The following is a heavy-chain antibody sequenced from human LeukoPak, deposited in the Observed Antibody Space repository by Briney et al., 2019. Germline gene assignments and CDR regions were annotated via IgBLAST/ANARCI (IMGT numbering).Heavy chain of an antibody. Sequence: SETLSLTCAVYGGSFSGYYWSWIRQPPGKGLEWIGEINHSGSTNYNTSLKSRVTISVDTSKNQFSLKLSSVTAADTAVYYCARGGEYDSSGYFPNFDYWGQGTLVTVSS. V-gene: IGHV4-34*01. CDR1: GGSFSGYY. J-gene: IGHJ4*02. CDR2: INHSGST. CDR3: ARGGEYDSSGYFPNFDY. D-gene: IGHD3-22*01.